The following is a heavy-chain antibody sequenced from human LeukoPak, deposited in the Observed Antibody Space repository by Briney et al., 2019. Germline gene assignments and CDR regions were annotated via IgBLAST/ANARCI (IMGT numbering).Heavy chain of an antibody. V-gene: IGHV3-30*18. D-gene: IGHD6-19*01. CDR1: GFTFSAYG. CDR3: AKGLTRPNSPVAGLNY. J-gene: IGHJ4*02. Sequence: GRSLRLSCAASGFTFSAYGMHWVRQAPGKGLEWVALISYDGSNKYYPDSVKGRFTISRDDSKNTLYLQMNSLRTEDTAVYYCAKGLTRPNSPVAGLNYWGQGTLVTVSS. CDR2: ISYDGSNK.